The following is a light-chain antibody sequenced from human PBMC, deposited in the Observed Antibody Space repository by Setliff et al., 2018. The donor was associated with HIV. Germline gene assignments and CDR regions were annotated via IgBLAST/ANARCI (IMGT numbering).Light chain of an antibody. CDR1: SSDVGRYNL. J-gene: IGLJ1*01. CDR3: CSNTGSNTYV. Sequence: QPALPQPASVSGSPGQSITISCTGTSSDVGRYNLVSWYQQHPGKPPKLMIYQASKRPSGVSNRFSGSKSGNTASLTISGLQAEDEADYYCCSNTGSNTYVFGTGTKATVL. CDR2: QAS. V-gene: IGLV2-23*01.